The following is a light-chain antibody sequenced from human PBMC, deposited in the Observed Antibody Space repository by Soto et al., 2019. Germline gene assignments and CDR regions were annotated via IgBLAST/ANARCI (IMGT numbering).Light chain of an antibody. Sequence: QSALTQPASVSGSPGQSITISCTGTSSDIGDYNYVSWYQQHPGKAPKLMIYEVTNRPSGLSNRFSGSKSGNTASLTISGLQAEDEADYYCNSYTSTSTYVFGTGTKLTVL. CDR1: SSDIGDYNY. V-gene: IGLV2-14*01. CDR2: EVT. J-gene: IGLJ1*01. CDR3: NSYTSTSTYV.